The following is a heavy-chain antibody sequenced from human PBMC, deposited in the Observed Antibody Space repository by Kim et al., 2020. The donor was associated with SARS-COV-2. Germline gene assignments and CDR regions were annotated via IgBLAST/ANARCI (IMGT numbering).Heavy chain of an antibody. CDR2: IYHSGST. D-gene: IGHD2-15*01. Sequence: SETLSLTCAVSGGSISSSNWWSWVRQPPGKGLEWIGEIYHSGSTNYNPSLKSRVTISVDKSKNQFFLKLSSVTAADTAVYYCARDPRYCSGGSCYLFDPWGQGTLVTVSS. V-gene: IGHV4-4*02. CDR3: ARDPRYCSGGSCYLFDP. J-gene: IGHJ5*02. CDR1: GGSISSSNW.